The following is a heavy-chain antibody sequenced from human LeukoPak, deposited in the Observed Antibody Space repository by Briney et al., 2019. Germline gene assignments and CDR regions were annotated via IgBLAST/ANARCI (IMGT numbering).Heavy chain of an antibody. J-gene: IGHJ4*02. D-gene: IGHD2-21*02. Sequence: GGSLRLSCAASGFTFSGYAMSWVRQTPGKGLEWVSTISGSGGTTYYADSVKGRFTISRDNSKNTLYLQMNNLRAEDTAVYYCAKDPAYCGGDCPAPYYFDYWGQGTLVTVSS. V-gene: IGHV3-23*01. CDR1: GFTFSGYA. CDR3: AKDPAYCGGDCPAPYYFDY. CDR2: ISGSGGTT.